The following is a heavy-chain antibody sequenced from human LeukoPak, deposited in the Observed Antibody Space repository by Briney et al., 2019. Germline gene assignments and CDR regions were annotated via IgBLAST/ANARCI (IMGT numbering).Heavy chain of an antibody. CDR1: GGSFSGYY. J-gene: IGHJ5*02. CDR3: AGTGADIVVVVAATGWFDP. D-gene: IGHD2-15*01. Sequence: SETLSLTCAVYGGSFSGYYWSWIRQPPGKGLEWIGEINHSGSTNYNPSLKSRVTISVDTSKNQFSLKLSSVTAADTAVYYCAGTGADIVVVVAATGWFDPWGQGTLVTVSS. V-gene: IGHV4-34*01. CDR2: INHSGST.